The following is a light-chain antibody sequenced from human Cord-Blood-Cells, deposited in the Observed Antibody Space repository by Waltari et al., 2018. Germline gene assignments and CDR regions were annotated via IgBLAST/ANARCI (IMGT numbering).Light chain of an antibody. Sequence: QSALTQPPSASGSPGQSVTISCTGTSSDVGGYNYVSWYQQHPGKAPKLMIYEVSKRPPGVPDRCSGSKSGNTASLTVSGLQAEDEADYDCSSYAGSNNLVFGGGTKLTVL. CDR1: SSDVGGYNY. J-gene: IGLJ3*02. V-gene: IGLV2-8*01. CDR2: EVS. CDR3: SSYAGSNNLV.